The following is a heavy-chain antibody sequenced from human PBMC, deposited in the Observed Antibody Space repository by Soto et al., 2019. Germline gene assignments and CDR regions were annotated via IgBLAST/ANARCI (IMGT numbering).Heavy chain of an antibody. CDR2: ISGSGGST. CDR1: GFTFSSYS. D-gene: IGHD6-13*01. CDR3: AKGISGIAGRNWFDP. J-gene: IGHJ5*02. Sequence: GGSLGLSCAASGFTFSSYSMNWVRQAPGKGLEWVSAISGSGGSTYYADSVKGRFTISRDNSKNTLYLQMNSLRAEDTAVYYCAKGISGIAGRNWFDPWGQGTLVTVSS. V-gene: IGHV3-23*01.